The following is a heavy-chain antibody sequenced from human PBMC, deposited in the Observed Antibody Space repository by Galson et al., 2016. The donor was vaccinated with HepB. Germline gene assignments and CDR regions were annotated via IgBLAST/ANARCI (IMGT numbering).Heavy chain of an antibody. D-gene: IGHD3-16*02. Sequence: SVKVSCKASGYTFTTYAMQWVRQAPGHRLEWMGWINGGNGDTKYSQKSQGRVTITRDTSASTANLELSSLKSEDAAVYYCARVSRSSYGMDVWGQGTTVTVSS. CDR3: ARVSRSSYGMDV. V-gene: IGHV1-3*01. CDR1: GYTFTTYA. J-gene: IGHJ6*02. CDR2: INGGNGDT.